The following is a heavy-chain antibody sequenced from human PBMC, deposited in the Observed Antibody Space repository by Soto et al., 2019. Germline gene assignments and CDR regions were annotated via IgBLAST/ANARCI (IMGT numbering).Heavy chain of an antibody. J-gene: IGHJ6*03. CDR3: AKDTSSSTYYMDV. CDR2: ITGSTGTT. D-gene: IGHD2-2*01. V-gene: IGHV3-23*01. CDR1: GFTFSNFA. Sequence: EVQVLESGGGSVQPGGSLRLSCTASGFTFSNFAMSWVRHAPGKGLEWVSEITGSTGTTYYADSVRGRFIISRDNSQNTLYLHMNSLRPEDTAVYYCAKDTSSSTYYMDVWGKGTTVTVSS.